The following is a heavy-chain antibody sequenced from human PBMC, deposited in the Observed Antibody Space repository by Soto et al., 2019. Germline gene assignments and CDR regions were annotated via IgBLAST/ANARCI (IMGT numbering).Heavy chain of an antibody. Sequence: EVQLVESGGGLVKPGGSLRLSCAASGFTFSNAWMSWVRQAPGKGLEWVGRIKSKTDGGTTDYAAPVKGRFTISRVDSRDARYLRMNSLVTEDTAVYYCTTIRRFLGACSYYYHGVGVWRLGPTVSVSS. D-gene: IGHD3-3*01. CDR1: GFTFSNAW. CDR3: TTIRRFLGACSYYYHGVGV. V-gene: IGHV3-15*01. J-gene: IGHJ6*02. CDR2: IKSKTDGGTT.